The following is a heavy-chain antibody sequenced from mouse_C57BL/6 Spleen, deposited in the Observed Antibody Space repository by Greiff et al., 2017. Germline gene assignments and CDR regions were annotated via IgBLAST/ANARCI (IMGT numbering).Heavy chain of an antibody. CDR1: GYTFTDYN. Sequence: EVQLQQSGPELVKPGASVKIPCKASGYTFTDYNMDWVKQSHGKSLEWIGDINPNNGGTIYNQKFKGKATLTVDKSSSTAYMELRSLTSEDTAVYYCARSRQLRLRGDAMDYWGQGTSVTVSS. J-gene: IGHJ4*01. CDR3: ARSRQLRLRGDAMDY. CDR2: INPNNGGT. V-gene: IGHV1-18*01. D-gene: IGHD3-2*02.